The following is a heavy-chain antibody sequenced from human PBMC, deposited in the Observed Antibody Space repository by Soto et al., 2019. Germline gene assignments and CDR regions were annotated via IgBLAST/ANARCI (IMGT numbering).Heavy chain of an antibody. D-gene: IGHD3-10*01. V-gene: IGHV3-53*01. CDR3: TRLCPYVSGSDSFRYDGCHP. Sequence: PGGSLRLSCAASGFSVRSSHMSWVRQAPGKGLEWVSIMYSGGGTYYAVSVKGRFTISRDNSKNTVYLQMNGLRDEDTAMYYCTRLCPYVSGSDSFRYDGCHPWGQGTRVSVSS. CDR2: MYSGGGT. CDR1: GFSVRSSH. J-gene: IGHJ5*02.